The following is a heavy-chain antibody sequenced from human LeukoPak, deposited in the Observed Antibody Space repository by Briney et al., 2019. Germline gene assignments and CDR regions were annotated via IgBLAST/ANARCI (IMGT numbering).Heavy chain of an antibody. D-gene: IGHD1-26*01. V-gene: IGHV3-23*01. J-gene: IGHJ4*02. CDR1: GFTFSXYX. CDR2: ISGSGGST. Sequence: XASGFTFSXYXXSWVRQAPGKXXEXVSGISGSGGSTYYADSVKGRFTISRDNSKNTLYLQMNSLRAEDTAVYYCAKEGSGSAGYFDYWGQGTLVTVSS. CDR3: AKEGSGSAGYFDY.